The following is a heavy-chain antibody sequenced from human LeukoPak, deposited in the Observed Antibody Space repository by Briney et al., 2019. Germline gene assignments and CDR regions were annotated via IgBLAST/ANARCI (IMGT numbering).Heavy chain of an antibody. J-gene: IGHJ4*02. D-gene: IGHD2-2*01. V-gene: IGHV1-2*04. CDR2: INPNSGGT. CDR3: ARVGAYCTSTSCLDY. CDR1: GYTFTGYY. Sequence: ASVKVSCKASGYTFTGYYMHWVRQAPGQGLEWMGWINPNSGGTNYAQKFQGWVTMTRDTSISTAYMELSRLGSDDTAVYYCARVGAYCTSTSCLDYWGQGTLVTVSS.